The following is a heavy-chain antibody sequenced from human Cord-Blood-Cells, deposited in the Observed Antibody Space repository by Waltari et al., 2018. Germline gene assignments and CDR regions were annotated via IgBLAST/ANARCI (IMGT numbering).Heavy chain of an antibody. J-gene: IGHJ4*02. Sequence: QVQLQESGPGLVKPSEPLSLTCPVSGGSITSPYWSWIRQPPGKGLEWIGYIYYSGSTNYNPALKSRVTISVDTSKNQFSLKLSSVTAADTAVYYCARDRGSGSYDYWGQGTLVTVSS. CDR3: ARDRGSGSYDY. D-gene: IGHD3-10*01. V-gene: IGHV4-59*11. CDR1: GGSITSPY. CDR2: IYYSGST.